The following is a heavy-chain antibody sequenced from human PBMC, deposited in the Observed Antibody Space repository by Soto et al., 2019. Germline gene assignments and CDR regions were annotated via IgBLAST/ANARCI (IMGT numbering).Heavy chain of an antibody. J-gene: IGHJ6*02. Sequence: PGESLKISCKGSGYSFTSYWIGWVRQMPGKGLEWMGIIYPGDSDTRYSPSFQGQVTISADKSISTAYLQWSSLKASDTAMYYCARAGYSGYDVYYYYGMDVWGQGTTVTVSS. D-gene: IGHD5-12*01. V-gene: IGHV5-51*01. CDR1: GYSFTSYW. CDR3: ARAGYSGYDVYYYYGMDV. CDR2: IYPGDSDT.